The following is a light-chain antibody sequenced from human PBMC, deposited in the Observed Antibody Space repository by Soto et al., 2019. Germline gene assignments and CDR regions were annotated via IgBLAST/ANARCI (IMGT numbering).Light chain of an antibody. CDR2: EVT. Sequence: QSVLTQPPSASGSPGQSVTISCTGTSSDFGGYNYVSWFQQHPGKAPKLMIYEVTKRPSGVPDRFSGSKSGSTASLTVSGLQAEDEADYYCSSYAGSTFYVFGTGTKV. CDR1: SSDFGGYNY. J-gene: IGLJ1*01. CDR3: SSYAGSTFYV. V-gene: IGLV2-8*01.